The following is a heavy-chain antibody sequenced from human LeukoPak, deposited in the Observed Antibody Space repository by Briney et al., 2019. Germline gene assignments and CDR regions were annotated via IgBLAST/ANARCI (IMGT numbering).Heavy chain of an antibody. V-gene: IGHV1-8*01. CDR3: ARSSSWYEGFDP. CDR1: GYTFTSYD. Sequence: ASVNVSCKASGYTFTSYDINWVRQATGQGLEWMGWMNPNSGNTGYAQKFQGRVTMTRNTSISTAYMELSSLRSEDTAVYYCARSSSWYEGFDPWGQGTLVTVSS. D-gene: IGHD6-13*01. J-gene: IGHJ5*02. CDR2: MNPNSGNT.